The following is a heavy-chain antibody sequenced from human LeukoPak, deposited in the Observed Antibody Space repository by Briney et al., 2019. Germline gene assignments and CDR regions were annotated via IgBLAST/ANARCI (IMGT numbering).Heavy chain of an antibody. J-gene: IGHJ4*02. CDR2: IKPDGSEK. CDR1: GFTFSSYW. D-gene: IGHD3-9*01. V-gene: IGHV3-7*01. CDR3: ASYYDILTGIDY. Sequence: GGSLRLSCAASGFTFSSYWMSWVRQAPGKGLEWVANIKPDGSEKYYVDSVKGRLTISRDDAKNSLYLQMNSLRAEDTALYYCASYYDILTGIDYWGQGTQVTVSS.